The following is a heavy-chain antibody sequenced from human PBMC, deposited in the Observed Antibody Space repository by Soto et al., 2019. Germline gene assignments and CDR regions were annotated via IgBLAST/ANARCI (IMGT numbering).Heavy chain of an antibody. J-gene: IGHJ3*02. D-gene: IGHD3-22*01. CDR2: IYSGGST. V-gene: IGHV3-53*01. CDR3: AREGDSSGLDAFDI. CDR1: GFTVSSNY. Sequence: EVQLVESGGGLIQPGGSLRLSCAASGFTVSSNYMSWVRQAPGKGLEWVSVIYSGGSTYYADSVKGRFTISRDNSKNTLYLQMNSLRAEDTAVYYCAREGDSSGLDAFDIWGQGKMVTVSS.